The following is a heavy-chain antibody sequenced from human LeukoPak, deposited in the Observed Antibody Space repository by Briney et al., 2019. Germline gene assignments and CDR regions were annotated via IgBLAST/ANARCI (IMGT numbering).Heavy chain of an antibody. CDR1: GFTFSSYS. V-gene: IGHV3-21*01. CDR2: ISSSSSYI. CDR3: ARDLPRQSRDYFDY. Sequence: PGGSLRLSCAASGFTFSSYSMNWVRQAPGKGLEWVSSISSSSSYIYYADSVKGRLTISRDNAKNSLYLQMNSLRAEDTAVYYCARDLPRQSRDYFDYWGQGTLVTVSS. J-gene: IGHJ4*02. D-gene: IGHD6-19*01.